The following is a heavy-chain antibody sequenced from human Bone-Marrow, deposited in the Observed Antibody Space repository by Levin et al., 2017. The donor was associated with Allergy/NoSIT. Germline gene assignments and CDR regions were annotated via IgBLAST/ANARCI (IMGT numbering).Heavy chain of an antibody. D-gene: IGHD2-8*01. CDR3: ARNGAWSFEF. J-gene: IGHJ4*02. CDR2: INRDGGDG. CDR1: GFTFSGYW. V-gene: IGHV3-7*02. Sequence: GESLKISCASSGFTFSGYWMAWVRQAPGKGLEWVANINRDGGDGYYVDSVKGRFPISRDNARNSLDLPMNRLRGEDTAVYYCARNGAWSFEFWGQGTLVTVSS.